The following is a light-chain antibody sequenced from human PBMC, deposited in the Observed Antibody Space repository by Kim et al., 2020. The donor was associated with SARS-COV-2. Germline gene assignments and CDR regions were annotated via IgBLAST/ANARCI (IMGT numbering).Light chain of an antibody. Sequence: AAINCKSSQTIISSSTNKNYLAWYQQKPGQPPKLLIYWSSTRQSGIPDRFSGSGSGTDFTLTINSLQAEDVAVYFCQQYYKSPFTFGGGTKVDIK. J-gene: IGKJ4*01. CDR3: QQYYKSPFT. V-gene: IGKV4-1*01. CDR1: QTIISSSTNKNY. CDR2: WSS.